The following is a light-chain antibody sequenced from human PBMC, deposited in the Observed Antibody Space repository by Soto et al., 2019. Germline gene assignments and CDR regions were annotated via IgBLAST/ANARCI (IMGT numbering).Light chain of an antibody. J-gene: IGKJ5*01. V-gene: IGKV4-1*01. CDR2: WAS. CDR1: QSVLHSSSITNY. Sequence: DIVMTQSPDSLTVSLGERATINCKSSQSVLHSSSITNYLAWYQQKPGQPPKLLIYWASTRESGVPDRFSGSGSGTDFTLTISSLQAEDVEVYYCQQYYSTPITFGQGTRLEIK. CDR3: QQYYSTPIT.